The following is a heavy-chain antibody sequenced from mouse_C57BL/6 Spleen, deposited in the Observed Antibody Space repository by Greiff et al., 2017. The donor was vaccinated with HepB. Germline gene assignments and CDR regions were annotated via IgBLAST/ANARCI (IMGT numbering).Heavy chain of an antibody. J-gene: IGHJ4*01. Sequence: EVQLQQSGPELVKPGASVKISCKASGYSFTDYNMNWVKQSNGKSLEWIGVINPNYGTTSYNKKFKGKATLTVDQSSSTAYMQLNSLTSEDSAVYYCARRYYGSSSYYAMDYWGQGTSVTVSS. CDR3: ARRYYGSSSYYAMDY. CDR2: INPNYGTT. D-gene: IGHD1-1*01. CDR1: GYSFTDYN. V-gene: IGHV1-39*01.